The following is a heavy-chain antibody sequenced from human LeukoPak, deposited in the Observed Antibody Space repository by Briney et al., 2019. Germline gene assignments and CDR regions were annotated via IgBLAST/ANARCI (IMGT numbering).Heavy chain of an antibody. Sequence: GGSLRLSCAASGFTFSSYAMSWVRQAPGKGLEWVSAISGSGGSTYYADSVKGRFTISRDNSKNTLYLQMNSLRAEDTAVYYCAKHGSRHERRGYFDYWGQGTLVTVSS. CDR3: AKHGSRHERRGYFDY. V-gene: IGHV3-23*01. CDR1: GFTFSSYA. J-gene: IGHJ4*02. CDR2: ISGSGGST.